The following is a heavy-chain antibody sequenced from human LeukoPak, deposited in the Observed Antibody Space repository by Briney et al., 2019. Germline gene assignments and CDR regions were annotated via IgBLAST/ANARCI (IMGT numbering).Heavy chain of an antibody. D-gene: IGHD3-10*01. CDR3: ATENDMVRGVITYFDY. Sequence: ASVKVSCKVSGYTLTELSMHWVRQAPGKGLEWMGGFDPEDGETIYAQKFQGRVTMTEDTSTDTAYMELSSLRSEDTAVYYCATENDMVRGVITYFDYWGQRTLVTVSS. J-gene: IGHJ4*02. CDR1: GYTLTELS. CDR2: FDPEDGET. V-gene: IGHV1-24*01.